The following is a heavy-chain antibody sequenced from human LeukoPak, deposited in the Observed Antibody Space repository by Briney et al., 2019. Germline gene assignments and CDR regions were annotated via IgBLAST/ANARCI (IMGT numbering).Heavy chain of an antibody. Sequence: PGGSLRLSCAASGFTFNSYAMHWVRQAPGKGLEWVAVISYDGSKKYHAGSVKGRFTISRDNSKNTLSLQMNSLRAEDTAVYYCARDPYFDSSGYPYYFDYWGQGTLVTVSS. CDR3: ARDPYFDSSGYPYYFDY. CDR1: GFTFNSYA. V-gene: IGHV3-30*01. D-gene: IGHD3-22*01. J-gene: IGHJ4*02. CDR2: ISYDGSKK.